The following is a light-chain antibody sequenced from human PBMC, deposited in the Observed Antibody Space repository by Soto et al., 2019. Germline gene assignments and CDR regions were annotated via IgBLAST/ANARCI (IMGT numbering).Light chain of an antibody. CDR1: QSVSSRD. V-gene: IGKV3-20*01. CDR2: GAS. Sequence: TVWTQSPGTLSLSPGERATLSCRASQSVSSRDLAWYHKKPGRAPWRLIYGASSSATGITDRSSGSGSVTDFSPSINRLEPEDFAVSYGQPYGRSTWPFGQGTKVEIK. J-gene: IGKJ1*01. CDR3: QPYGRSTWP.